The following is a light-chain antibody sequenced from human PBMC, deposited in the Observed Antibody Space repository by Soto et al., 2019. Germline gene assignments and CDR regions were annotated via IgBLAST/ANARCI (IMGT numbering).Light chain of an antibody. J-gene: IGLJ2*01. CDR2: EDS. Sequence: QSALTQPASMSGSPGQSITISCTGTSSDVGSYNLVSWYQQHPGKAPKVIIYEDSRRPSGISSRFSGSKSANTASLTISGLQAEDEADYYCSSYAGNRIFVVFGGGTKLTVL. CDR1: SSDVGSYNL. CDR3: SSYAGNRIFVV. V-gene: IGLV2-23*02.